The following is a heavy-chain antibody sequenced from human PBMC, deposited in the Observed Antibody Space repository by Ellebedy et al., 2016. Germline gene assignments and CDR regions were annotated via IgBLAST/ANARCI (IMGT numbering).Heavy chain of an antibody. Sequence: ASVKVSCKASGYMFTSYAMRWVRQAPGQGLGWMGWINTNTGNPTYAQGFTGRFVFSLDTSVSTAYLQITGLQADDTAVYYCARAPYCNTASCYAEYWGQGTLVTVSS. J-gene: IGHJ4*02. V-gene: IGHV7-4-1*02. D-gene: IGHD2/OR15-2a*01. CDR2: INTNTGNP. CDR3: ARAPYCNTASCYAEY. CDR1: GYMFTSYA.